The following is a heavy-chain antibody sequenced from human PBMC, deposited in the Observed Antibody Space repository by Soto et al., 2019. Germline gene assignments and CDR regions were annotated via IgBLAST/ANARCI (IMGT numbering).Heavy chain of an antibody. D-gene: IGHD6-19*01. Sequence: EVQLVESGGGLVQPGGSLRLSCVASGFTFSGHSMNWVRQAPGKGLEWVSYISSTSSTIYYADSVKGRFTISRDNAKNSLYLQINSLRDEDTAMYYCARNPPKAGIDLDYWGQGTLVTVSS. CDR2: ISSTSSTI. CDR1: GFTFSGHS. J-gene: IGHJ4*02. CDR3: ARNPPKAGIDLDY. V-gene: IGHV3-48*02.